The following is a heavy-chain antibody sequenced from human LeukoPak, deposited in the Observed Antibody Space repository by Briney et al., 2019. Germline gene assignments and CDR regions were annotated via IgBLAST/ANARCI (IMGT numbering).Heavy chain of an antibody. J-gene: IGHJ4*02. CDR2: IYYSGST. D-gene: IGHD6-19*01. V-gene: IGHV4-39*01. CDR3: ASWGEQWLVRDFDY. CDR1: GGSVSSSSYY. Sequence: PSETLSLTCTVSGGSVSSSSYYWGWIRQPPGKGLEWIGSIYYSGSTYYNPSLKSRVTISVDTSKNQFSLKLSSVTAADTAVYYCASWGEQWLVRDFDYWGQGTLVTVSS.